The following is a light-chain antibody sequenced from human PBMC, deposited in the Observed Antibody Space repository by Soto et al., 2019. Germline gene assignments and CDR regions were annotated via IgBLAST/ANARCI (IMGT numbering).Light chain of an antibody. J-gene: IGLJ1*01. CDR3: CSYAGSNNYV. CDR2: EGS. Sequence: QSVLTQPASVSGSPGQSITISCTGASSDVGRYNLVSWYQHHPGKAPKLMIYEGSVRPSGVSNRFSGSKSGNTASLTISGLQTEDEAEYFCCSYAGSNNYVFGSGTKGTVL. CDR1: SSDVGRYNL. V-gene: IGLV2-23*01.